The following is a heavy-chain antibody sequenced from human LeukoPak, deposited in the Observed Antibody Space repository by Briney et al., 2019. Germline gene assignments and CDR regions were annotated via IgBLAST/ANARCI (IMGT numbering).Heavy chain of an antibody. J-gene: IGHJ4*02. CDR2: ISSSSSYI. V-gene: IGHV3-21*04. CDR3: AKREPQLGGVFDY. D-gene: IGHD3-16*01. Sequence: PGGSLRLSCAASGFTFSSYSMNWVRQAPGKGLEWVSSISSSSSYIYYADSVKGRFTISRDNAKNSLYLQMNSLRAEDTAVYYCAKREPQLGGVFDYWGQGTLVTVSS. CDR1: GFTFSSYS.